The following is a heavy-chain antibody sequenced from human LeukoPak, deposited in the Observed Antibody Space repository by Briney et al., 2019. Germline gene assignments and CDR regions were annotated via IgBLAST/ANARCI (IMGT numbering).Heavy chain of an antibody. D-gene: IGHD5-18*01. CDR3: ARSGYSYGSPFDY. J-gene: IGHJ4*02. V-gene: IGHV4-30-2*01. CDR2: IYHSGST. Sequence: PSQTLSLTCTVSGGSISSGGYCWSWIRQPPGKGLEWIGYIYHSGSTYYNPSLKSRVTISVDTSKNQFSLKLSSVTAADTAVYYCARSGYSYGSPFDYWGQGTLVTVSS. CDR1: GGSISSGGYC.